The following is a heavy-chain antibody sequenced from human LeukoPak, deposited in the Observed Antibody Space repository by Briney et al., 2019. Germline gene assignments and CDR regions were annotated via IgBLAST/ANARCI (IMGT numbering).Heavy chain of an antibody. D-gene: IGHD4-17*01. CDR3: AKCKVSDYGDSPPLD. Sequence: GASLRLSCAASGSTFSSSAMSWVRQAPGKGLEWVSTNSGSGDSTYYADSVKGRFTISRDNSRNTLYLQMNSLRVEDTAVYYCAKCKVSDYGDSPPLDWGQGTLVTVSS. J-gene: IGHJ4*02. CDR2: NSGSGDST. CDR1: GSTFSSSA. V-gene: IGHV3-23*01.